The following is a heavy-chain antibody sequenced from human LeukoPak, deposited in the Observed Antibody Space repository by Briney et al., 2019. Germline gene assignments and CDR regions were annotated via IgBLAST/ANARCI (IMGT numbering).Heavy chain of an antibody. J-gene: IGHJ6*03. D-gene: IGHD6-13*01. V-gene: IGHV4-34*01. Sequence: SETLSLTCAVYGGSFSGYYWSWIRQPPGKGLEWIGEINHSGSTNYNPSLKSRVTISVDTSKNQFSLKLSSVTAADTAVYYCVGAAGTFYYYYMDVWGKGTTVTVSS. CDR1: GGSFSGYY. CDR2: INHSGST. CDR3: VGAAGTFYYYYMDV.